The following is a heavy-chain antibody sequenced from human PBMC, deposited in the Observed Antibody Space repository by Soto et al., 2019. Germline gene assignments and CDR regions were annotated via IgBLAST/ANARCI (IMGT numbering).Heavy chain of an antibody. V-gene: IGHV3-23*01. CDR2: ISGGGGTT. CDR3: AKEWSQGYYFDY. D-gene: IGHD2-15*01. Sequence: EVQLLESGGDLVQPGGSLRLSCAASGFAFSNYAMNWVRQAPGKGLEWVSVISGGGGTTYYADYVKGRFTISRDNSKKTLYLQMSSLRGDDTAVYYCAKEWSQGYYFDYWRQGTLVIVSS. CDR1: GFAFSNYA. J-gene: IGHJ4*02.